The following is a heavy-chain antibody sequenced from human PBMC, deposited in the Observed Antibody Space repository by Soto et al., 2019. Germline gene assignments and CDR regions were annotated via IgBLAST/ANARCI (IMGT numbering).Heavy chain of an antibody. D-gene: IGHD5-12*01. V-gene: IGHV3-23*01. CDR3: AKDAVSRDGVWLAHV. Sequence: GGSLRLSCAASGFTFSNYAMIWIRQVPGKGLQWVSGLYGSGGGIHYAESVKDRFTISRDNSAYAVYLQMNNLRVEDSAIYYCAKDAVSRDGVWLAHVWGQGTVVTLSS. CDR1: GFTFSNYA. J-gene: IGHJ3*01. CDR2: LYGSGGGI.